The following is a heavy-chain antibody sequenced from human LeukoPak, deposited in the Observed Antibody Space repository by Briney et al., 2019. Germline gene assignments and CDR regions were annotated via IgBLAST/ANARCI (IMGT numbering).Heavy chain of an antibody. CDR3: ARVESGYDYVDY. Sequence: AASVKVSCKASGYTFTGYYMHWVRQAPGQGLEWTGWIDPNSGGTNYAQKFQGRVTMTRDTSISTAYMELSRLRSDDTAVYYCARVESGYDYVDYWGQGTLVTVSS. CDR1: GYTFTGYY. CDR2: IDPNSGGT. V-gene: IGHV1-2*02. D-gene: IGHD5-12*01. J-gene: IGHJ4*02.